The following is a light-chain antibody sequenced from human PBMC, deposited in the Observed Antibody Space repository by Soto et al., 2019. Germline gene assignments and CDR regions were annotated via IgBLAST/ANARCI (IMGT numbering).Light chain of an antibody. V-gene: IGKV1-9*01. CDR1: QGISNY. CDR3: QQVNSSPFT. Sequence: DIQLTQSTSVLSSSIADRVTITSRASQGISNYLAWYQQKPGKDRKLQIFAASTLQSGDPSRLSGSGSGTVFTLTLSRLQPEDFATDLCQQVNSSPFTLGPGTKVAI. CDR2: AAS. J-gene: IGKJ3*01.